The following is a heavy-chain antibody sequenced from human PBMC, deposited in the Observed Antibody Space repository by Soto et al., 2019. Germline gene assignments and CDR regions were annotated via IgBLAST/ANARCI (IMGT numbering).Heavy chain of an antibody. CDR2: INPNSGGT. D-gene: IGHD1-1*01. CDR1: GYTFTGYD. V-gene: IGHV1-2*04. CDR3: SRTDKVALQFDY. Sequence: ASVKVSCKASGYTFTGYDMHWGRQAPGQGLEWMGWINPNSGGTNYAQKFQGWVTMTRDTSISTAYLELSRLISDDTAVFYFSRTDKVALQFDYWGQGTLVTVSS. J-gene: IGHJ4*02.